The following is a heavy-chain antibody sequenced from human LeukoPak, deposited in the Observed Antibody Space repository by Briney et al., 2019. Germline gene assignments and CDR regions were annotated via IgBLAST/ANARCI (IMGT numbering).Heavy chain of an antibody. J-gene: IGHJ4*02. Sequence: GGTLRLSCAASGFTFSSYGMSWVRQAPGKGLEWVSAISGSGGSTYYADSVKGRFTISRDNPKNTLYLQMNSLRAEDTAVYYCAKDSVIVVVPAAHDYWGQGTLVTVSS. V-gene: IGHV3-23*01. CDR1: GFTFSSYG. D-gene: IGHD2-2*01. CDR3: AKDSVIVVVPAAHDY. CDR2: ISGSGGST.